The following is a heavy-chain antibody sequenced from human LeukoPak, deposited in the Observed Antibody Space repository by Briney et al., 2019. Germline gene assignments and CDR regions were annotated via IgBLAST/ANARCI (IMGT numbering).Heavy chain of an antibody. D-gene: IGHD1-26*01. CDR1: GFTFSSYT. Sequence: GGSLRLSCAASGFTFSSYTMNWVRQAPGKGLEWVSSISGSGGCTYYADSVKGRFTISRDNSKNTLYLQMNSLRAEDTAVYYCAKGGEGELAGGYFDYWGQGALVSVSS. CDR3: AKGGEGELAGGYFDY. CDR2: ISGSGGCT. V-gene: IGHV3-23*01. J-gene: IGHJ4*02.